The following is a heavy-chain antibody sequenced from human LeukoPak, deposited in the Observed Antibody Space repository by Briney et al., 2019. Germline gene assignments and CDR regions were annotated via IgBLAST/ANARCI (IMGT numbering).Heavy chain of an antibody. CDR1: GGSISSYY. D-gene: IGHD3-3*01. CDR2: IYNTGST. V-gene: IGHV4-4*07. J-gene: IGHJ4*02. Sequence: SETLSLTCTVSGGSISSYYWSWIRQPPGKGLEWIGRIYNTGSTNYNPSLKSRVTISVDTSKNQFSLKLSSVTAADTAVYYCASGADFWSGPPRGFDYWGQGTLVTVSS. CDR3: ASGADFWSGPPRGFDY.